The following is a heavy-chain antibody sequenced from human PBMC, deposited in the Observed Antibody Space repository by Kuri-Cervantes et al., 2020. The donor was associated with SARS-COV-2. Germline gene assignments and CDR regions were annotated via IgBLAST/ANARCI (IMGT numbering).Heavy chain of an antibody. CDR3: ASSRGENLDY. CDR1: GFNFSRTD. D-gene: IGHD3-10*01. J-gene: IGHJ4*02. CDR2: ISYDGSNK. Sequence: GGSLRLSCAASGFNFSRTDMHWVRQAPGKGLEWVAVISYDGSNKYYADSVKGRFTISRDNSKNTLYLQMNSLRAEDTAVYYCASSRGENLDYWGQGTLVTVSS. V-gene: IGHV3-30-3*01.